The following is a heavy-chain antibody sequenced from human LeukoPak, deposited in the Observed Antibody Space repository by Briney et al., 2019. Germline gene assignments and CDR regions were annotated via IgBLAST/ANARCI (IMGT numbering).Heavy chain of an antibody. V-gene: IGHV4-39*07. Sequence: SETLSLTCTVSGGSITSSSYYWSWIRQPPGKGLEWIGEINHSGSTNYNPSLKSRVTISVDTSKNQYSLKLSSVTAADTAVYYCARAPRSVLYYFDYWGQGTLVTVSS. CDR1: GGSITSSSYY. J-gene: IGHJ4*02. CDR2: INHSGST. D-gene: IGHD2-8*01. CDR3: ARAPRSVLYYFDY.